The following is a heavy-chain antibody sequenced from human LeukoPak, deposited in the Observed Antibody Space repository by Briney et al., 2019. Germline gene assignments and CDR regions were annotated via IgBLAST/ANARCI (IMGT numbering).Heavy chain of an antibody. CDR2: IIPIFGTA. D-gene: IGHD2-8*01. V-gene: IGHV1-69*05. CDR3: AGQIVLTDYFDY. CDR1: GGTFSGYA. J-gene: IGHJ4*02. Sequence: ASVKVSCKASGGTFSGYAISWVRQAPGQGLEWMGRIIPIFGTANYAQKFQGRVTITTDESTSTAHMELSSLRSGDTAVYYCAGQIVLTDYFDYWGQGTLVTLSS.